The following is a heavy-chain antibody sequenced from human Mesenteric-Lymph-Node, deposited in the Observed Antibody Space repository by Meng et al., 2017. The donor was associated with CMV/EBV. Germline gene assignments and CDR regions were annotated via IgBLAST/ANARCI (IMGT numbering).Heavy chain of an antibody. Sequence: ASVKVSCKAAGYTFTASYMQWVRQAPGQGLEWMGWIDPKSGGTNYAQKFQGRVTTTRDTSISTVYMSLSSLRSEDTAMYYCAGLGYWSSTSCYYYFYAMDVWGQGTTVTVSS. D-gene: IGHD2-2*01. J-gene: IGHJ6*02. CDR2: IDPKSGGT. CDR1: GYTFTASY. V-gene: IGHV1-2*02. CDR3: AGLGYWSSTSCYYYFYAMDV.